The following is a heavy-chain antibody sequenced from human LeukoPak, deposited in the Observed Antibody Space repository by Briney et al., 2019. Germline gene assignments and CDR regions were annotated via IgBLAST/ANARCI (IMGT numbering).Heavy chain of an antibody. Sequence: GGSLRLSCAASGFPLSSYSINWVRQAPGKGLEWVSYISSSGSAIYYVDSVKGRFTVSRDNAKNALSLQMNSPRAEDTAVYYCVRVKGSYFDYWGQGALVTVSS. J-gene: IGHJ4*02. D-gene: IGHD2-15*01. CDR1: GFPLSSYS. V-gene: IGHV3-48*01. CDR3: VRVKGSYFDY. CDR2: ISSSGSAI.